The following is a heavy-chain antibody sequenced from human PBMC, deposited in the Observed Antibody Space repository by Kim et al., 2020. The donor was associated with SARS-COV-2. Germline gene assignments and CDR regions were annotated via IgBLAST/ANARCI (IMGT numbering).Heavy chain of an antibody. D-gene: IGHD6-19*01. J-gene: IGHJ4*02. CDR3: AHNVGWYTPIFDY. V-gene: IGHV2-5*01. Sequence: RYSPSLTSRLTITKDTSKNQVVLTMTDMDPVDTATYYCAHNVGWYTPIFDYWGQGTLVTVSS.